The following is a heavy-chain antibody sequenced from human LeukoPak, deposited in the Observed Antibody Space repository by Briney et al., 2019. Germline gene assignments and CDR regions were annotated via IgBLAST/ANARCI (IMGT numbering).Heavy chain of an antibody. CDR1: GYXFSNYW. V-gene: IGHV5-51*01. Sequence: GESLKISCNGSGYXFSNYWICWVRQMPGKGLEWMGIIYPGDSNTRYSPSSQGQVTISADKSISTAYLQWTSLKASDTAIYYCARQPLVRDCGGDCEFDYWGQGTRVSVSS. J-gene: IGHJ4*02. D-gene: IGHD2-21*02. CDR3: ARQPLVRDCGGDCEFDY. CDR2: IYPGDSNT.